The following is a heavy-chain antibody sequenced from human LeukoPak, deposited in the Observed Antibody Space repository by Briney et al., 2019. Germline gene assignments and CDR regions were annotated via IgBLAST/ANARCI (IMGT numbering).Heavy chain of an antibody. CDR1: GFTFSSNY. J-gene: IGHJ4*02. D-gene: IGHD6-19*01. Sequence: GGSLRLSCVASGFTFSSNYMSWVRQAPGKGLEWDSVIYSGGSTYYADSVKGRFTISRDNSNNTLYLQMNSLRAEDTAVYYCARDWYRYNSGWTHFDYWGLGALVTVSS. CDR2: IYSGGST. V-gene: IGHV3-53*01. CDR3: ARDWYRYNSGWTHFDY.